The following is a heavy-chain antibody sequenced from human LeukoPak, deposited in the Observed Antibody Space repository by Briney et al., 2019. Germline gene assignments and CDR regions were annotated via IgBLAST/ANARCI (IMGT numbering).Heavy chain of an antibody. J-gene: IGHJ4*02. D-gene: IGHD5-18*01. V-gene: IGHV5-51*01. CDR2: IYPGDSDV. CDR1: TCSFTGCW. Sequence: LRFSSNSSTCSFTGCWIGSVRQIPRPVLEWLAIIYPGDSDVSNSPSFQGQVTISADKSISIVYLHGSSLKAPDAAIYYCARQALEDSYGVEFDYWGQGTLVTVAS. CDR3: ARQALEDSYGVEFDY.